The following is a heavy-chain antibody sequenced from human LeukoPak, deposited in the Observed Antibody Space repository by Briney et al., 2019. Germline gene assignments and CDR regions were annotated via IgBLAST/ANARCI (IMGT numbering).Heavy chain of an antibody. J-gene: IGHJ6*02. V-gene: IGHV3-7*04. CDR1: GFTFSSYW. CDR3: ARDSSGWYVGGMDV. Sequence: GGSLRLSCAASGFTFSSYWMSWVRQAPGKGLEWVANIKQDGSEKYYVDSVKGRFTISRDNAKHSLYLQMNSLRAEDTAVYYCARDSSGWYVGGMDVWGQGTTVTVSS. CDR2: IKQDGSEK. D-gene: IGHD6-19*01.